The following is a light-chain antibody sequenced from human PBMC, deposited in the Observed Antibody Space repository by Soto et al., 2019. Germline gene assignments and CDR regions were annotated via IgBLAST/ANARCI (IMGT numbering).Light chain of an antibody. V-gene: IGKV1-39*01. J-gene: IGKJ5*01. CDR2: GAS. CDR3: QQSYGPPIT. Sequence: DIQMTQSPSSLSASVGDRVTITCRASQSITSKLNWYKQKPGKAPNVLIYGASSLQSGVPSRFSGSGSGTEFTLTISSLQPEDFATYYCQQSYGPPITFGQGTRLEI. CDR1: QSITSK.